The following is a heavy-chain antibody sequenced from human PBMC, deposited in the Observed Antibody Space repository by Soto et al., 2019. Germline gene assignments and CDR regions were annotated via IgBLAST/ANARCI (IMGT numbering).Heavy chain of an antibody. CDR3: ARMLGYGYDY. V-gene: IGHV2-26*01. J-gene: IGHJ4*02. CDR2: ISSSDAK. D-gene: IGHD5-18*01. Sequence: QVTLKESGPVLVKPTETLTLTCTVSGFSLSHPRMSVGWIRQPPGKALEWLAHISSSDAKSYNTSLQNRLIISQDASKSQVALILTNVDPVDTATYDCARMLGYGYDYWGQGTLVTVSS. CDR1: GFSLSHPRMS.